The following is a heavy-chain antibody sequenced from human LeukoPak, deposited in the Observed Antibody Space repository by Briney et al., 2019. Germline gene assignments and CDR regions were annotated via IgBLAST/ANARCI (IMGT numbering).Heavy chain of an antibody. D-gene: IGHD3-22*01. CDR2: IYYSGST. CDR3: ARMYDRSGYYYPFDY. Sequence: PSETLSLTCTVSGGSISSYYWSWIRQPPGKGLEWIGYIYYSGSTNYNPSLKSRVTTSVDTSKNHFSPKLTSVTAADTAVYYCARMYDRSGYYYPFDYWGQGTLVTVSS. CDR1: GGSISSYY. J-gene: IGHJ4*02. V-gene: IGHV4-59*08.